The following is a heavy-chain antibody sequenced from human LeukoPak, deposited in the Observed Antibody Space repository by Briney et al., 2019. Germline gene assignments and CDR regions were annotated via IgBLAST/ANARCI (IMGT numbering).Heavy chain of an antibody. D-gene: IGHD1-14*01. V-gene: IGHV4-34*01. CDR3: ARPQTLVSGHFDY. CDR1: GGSFSGYY. J-gene: IGHJ4*02. Sequence: SETLSLTCAVYGGSFSGYYWSWIRQPPGKGLEWIGEINRSGSTNYNPSLKSRVTISVDTSKNQFSLKLSSVTAADTAVYYCARPQTLVSGHFDYWGQGTLVTVSS. CDR2: INRSGST.